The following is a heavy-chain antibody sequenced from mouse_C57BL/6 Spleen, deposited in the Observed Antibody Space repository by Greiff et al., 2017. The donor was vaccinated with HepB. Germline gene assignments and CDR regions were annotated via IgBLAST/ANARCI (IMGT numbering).Heavy chain of an antibody. V-gene: IGHV1-85*01. Sequence: VKLMESGPELVKPGASVKLSCKASGYTFTSYDINWVKQRPGQGLEWIGWIYPRDGSTKYNEKFKGKATLTVDTSSSTAYMELHSLTSEDSAVYFCARRAITTVVARYFDVWGTGTTVTVSS. D-gene: IGHD1-1*01. CDR2: IYPRDGST. CDR1: GYTFTSYD. J-gene: IGHJ1*03. CDR3: ARRAITTVVARYFDV.